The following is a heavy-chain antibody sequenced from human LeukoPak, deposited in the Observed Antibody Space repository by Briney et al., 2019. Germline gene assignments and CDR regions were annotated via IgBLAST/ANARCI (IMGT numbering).Heavy chain of an antibody. D-gene: IGHD3-22*01. CDR3: ARGPYDSSVNTFDY. Sequence: ASVTDSCKASGGTFSSYAISWVRQAPGQGLEWMGRIIPILGLANSAQKFQGRVTITEDKSTSTAYMELSSLRSEDMAVYYCARGPYDSSVNTFDYLGQGTLVTVSS. CDR2: IIPILGLA. CDR1: GGTFSSYA. J-gene: IGHJ4*02. V-gene: IGHV1-69*04.